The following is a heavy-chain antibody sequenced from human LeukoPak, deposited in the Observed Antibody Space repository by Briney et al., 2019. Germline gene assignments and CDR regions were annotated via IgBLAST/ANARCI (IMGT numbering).Heavy chain of an antibody. Sequence: GSLRLSCAASGFTFSSYGMHWVRQAPGKGLEWVAVISYDGSNKYYADSVKGRFTISRDNSKNTLYLQMNSLRAEDTAVYYCANRRSGWYDDYWGQGTLVTVSS. D-gene: IGHD6-19*01. CDR2: ISYDGSNK. V-gene: IGHV3-33*08. CDR3: ANRRSGWYDDY. J-gene: IGHJ4*02. CDR1: GFTFSSYG.